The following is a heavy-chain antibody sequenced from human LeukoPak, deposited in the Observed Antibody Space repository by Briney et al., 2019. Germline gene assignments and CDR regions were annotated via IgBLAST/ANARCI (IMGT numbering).Heavy chain of an antibody. CDR3: ARGGVAAATADAFDI. D-gene: IGHD6-13*01. CDR2: ISYDGSNK. Sequence: GGSLRLSCAASGFTFSSYGMHWVRQAPGKGLKWVAVISYDGSNKYYADSVKGRFTISRDNSKNTLYLQMNSLRAEDTAVYYCARGGVAAATADAFDIWGQGTMVTVSS. CDR1: GFTFSSYG. J-gene: IGHJ3*02. V-gene: IGHV3-30*03.